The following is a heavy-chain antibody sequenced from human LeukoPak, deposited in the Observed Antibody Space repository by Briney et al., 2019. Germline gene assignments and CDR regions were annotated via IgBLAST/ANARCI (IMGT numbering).Heavy chain of an antibody. V-gene: IGHV4-34*01. D-gene: IGHD3-22*01. CDR3: ARGGHYDSSGWGFSDWFDP. Sequence: PSETLSLTCAVYGGSFSGYYWSWIRQPPGKGLEWIGEINHSGSTNYNPSLKSRVTISVDTSKNQFSLKLSSVTAADTAVYYCARGGHYDSSGWGFSDWFDPWGQGTLVTVSS. CDR1: GGSFSGYY. J-gene: IGHJ5*02. CDR2: INHSGST.